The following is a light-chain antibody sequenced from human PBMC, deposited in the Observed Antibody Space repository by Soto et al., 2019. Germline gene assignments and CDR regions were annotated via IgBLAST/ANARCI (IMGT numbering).Light chain of an antibody. J-gene: IGKJ2*01. V-gene: IGKV1-17*03. Sequence: IQVTQSPSAMSASVGDRVTITCRASQDISNYLAWFQQKPGQVPKRLIYGASNLPSGVPSRFSGSGSETEFTLTISSLQPEDFATYYCLQHDTYPYSFGQGTKVDIK. CDR1: QDISNY. CDR2: GAS. CDR3: LQHDTYPYS.